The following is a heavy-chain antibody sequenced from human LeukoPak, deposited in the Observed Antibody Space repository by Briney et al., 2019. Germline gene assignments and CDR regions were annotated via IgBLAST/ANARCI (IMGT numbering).Heavy chain of an antibody. CDR3: ARMYCSSTTCYTDAFDI. J-gene: IGHJ3*02. CDR2: ISSNGGST. CDR1: GFTFSSYA. V-gene: IGHV3-64*01. Sequence: GGSLRLSCAASGFTFSSYAMHWVRQAPGKGLEYVSAISSNGGSTYYANSVKGRFTISRDNAKNSLYLQMNSLRAEDTALYYCARMYCSSTTCYTDAFDIWGQGTMVTVSS. D-gene: IGHD2-2*02.